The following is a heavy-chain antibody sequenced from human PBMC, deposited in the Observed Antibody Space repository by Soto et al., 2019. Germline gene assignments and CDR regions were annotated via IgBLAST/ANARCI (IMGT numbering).Heavy chain of an antibody. Sequence: EVQLLESGGGLVQPGESLRLSCVASGFTFSNYAMSWVRQAPGKGLEWVSGISGSGGTTYYADSVKGRFTISRDNSKNTLFLQMNSLRAGDTAVYYCAKDPQQWLTIFVYWGQGALVTVSS. V-gene: IGHV3-23*01. J-gene: IGHJ4*02. D-gene: IGHD6-19*01. CDR1: GFTFSNYA. CDR3: AKDPQQWLTIFVY. CDR2: ISGSGGTT.